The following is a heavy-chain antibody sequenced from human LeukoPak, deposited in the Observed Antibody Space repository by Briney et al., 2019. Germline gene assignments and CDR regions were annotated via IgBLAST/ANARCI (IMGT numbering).Heavy chain of an antibody. CDR3: AKVNPPRGGRSGWYEANDY. CDR2: IAAAGGGG. D-gene: IGHD6-19*01. J-gene: IGHJ4*02. CDR1: GFTFRSCV. V-gene: IGHV3-23*01. Sequence: GSLRLSCAASGFTFRSCVMSWVRQAPGKGLEWVSAIAAAGGGGYHADSVKGRFSISRDNFKNTLYLQMNSLRAEDTAVYYCAKVNPPRGGRSGWYEANDYWGQGTLVIVSS.